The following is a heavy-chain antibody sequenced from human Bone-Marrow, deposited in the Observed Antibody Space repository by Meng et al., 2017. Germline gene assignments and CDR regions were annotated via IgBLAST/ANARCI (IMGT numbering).Heavy chain of an antibody. V-gene: IGHV1-2*06. CDR3: ARAVHLGGGNSSVY. CDR2: INSKSGDT. CDR1: GYNFPDYY. Sequence: ASVKVSCKPSGYNFPDYYIHWVRRAPGQGLEWMGRINSKSGDTHYAQKFQARVTMTGDTSISTAYMELSSLRSEDTAVYYCARAVHLGGGNSSVYWGQGTLVTVSS. J-gene: IGHJ4*02. D-gene: IGHD4-23*01.